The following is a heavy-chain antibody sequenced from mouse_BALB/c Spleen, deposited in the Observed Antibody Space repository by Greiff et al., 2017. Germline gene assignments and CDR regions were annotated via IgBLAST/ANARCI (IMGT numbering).Heavy chain of an antibody. V-gene: IGHV14-3*02. Sequence: EVQLQQSGAELVKPGASVKLSCTASGFNIKDSYMHWVKQRPEQGLEWIGRIDPANGNTKYDPKFQGKATITADTSSNTAYLQLSSLTSEDTAVYYCARSNYLDDWGQGTTLTVSS. J-gene: IGHJ2*01. CDR1: GFNIKDSY. CDR2: IDPANGNT. CDR3: ARSNYLDD.